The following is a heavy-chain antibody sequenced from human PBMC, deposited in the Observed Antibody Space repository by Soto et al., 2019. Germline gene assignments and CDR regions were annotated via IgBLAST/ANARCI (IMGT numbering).Heavy chain of an antibody. V-gene: IGHV1-18*01. CDR1: GYTFTDYG. Sequence: ASVKVSCKASGYTFTDYGISWVRQAPGQGLQWMGWITAFNGNTKYAQQFQGRVTMTTDTSTSTAYMELRSLRSDDTAVYYCARASGWDNWYFDLWGRGTLVTVSS. J-gene: IGHJ2*01. CDR3: ARASGWDNWYFDL. D-gene: IGHD6-19*01. CDR2: ITAFNGNT.